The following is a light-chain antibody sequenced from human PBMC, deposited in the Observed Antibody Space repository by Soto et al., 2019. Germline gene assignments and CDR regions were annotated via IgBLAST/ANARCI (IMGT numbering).Light chain of an antibody. CDR3: QQAYSYIRA. Sequence: DIQMTQSPSSLSASVGDTVTITCRASQNIRNFVHWYQHKPGKAPRLLIFAASNLKSGVPSRFTGSGSGTDFTRIINSLQPEDLATYYCQQAYSYIRAFGQGTTVEI. CDR1: QNIRNF. CDR2: AAS. J-gene: IGKJ1*01. V-gene: IGKV1-39*01.